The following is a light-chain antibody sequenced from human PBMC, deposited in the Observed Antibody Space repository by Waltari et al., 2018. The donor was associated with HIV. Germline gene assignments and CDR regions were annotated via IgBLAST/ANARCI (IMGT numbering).Light chain of an antibody. CDR1: TSNIGVNT. Sequence: QSVLTQPPSASGTPGQTVSITCSGRTSNIGVNTVNWFQHFPGRAPNLLVDTKYQRPSGVPDRFSVSKSGTSASLAITGLQSEDEADYYCAVWDDGLNGWAFGGGTKLTVL. CDR3: AVWDDGLNGWA. J-gene: IGLJ3*02. V-gene: IGLV1-44*01. CDR2: TKY.